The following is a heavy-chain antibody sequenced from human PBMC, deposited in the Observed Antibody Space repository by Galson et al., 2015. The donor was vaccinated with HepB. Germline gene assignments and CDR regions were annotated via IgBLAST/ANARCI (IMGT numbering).Heavy chain of an antibody. Sequence: SVKVSCKVSGYTLTELSMHWVRQAPGNGLEWMGGFDPEDGETIYAQKFQGRVTMTEDTSTDTAYMELSGLRSDDTAVFYCAALIVVAGTTYSGFSYYFDYWGQGTQVTVSS. V-gene: IGHV1-24*01. J-gene: IGHJ4*02. CDR2: FDPEDGET. CDR3: AALIVVAGTTYSGFSYYFDY. CDR1: GYTLTELS. D-gene: IGHD6-19*01.